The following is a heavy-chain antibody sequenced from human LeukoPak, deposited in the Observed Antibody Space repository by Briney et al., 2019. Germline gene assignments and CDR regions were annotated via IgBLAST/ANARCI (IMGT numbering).Heavy chain of an antibody. CDR2: INHSGST. Sequence: PSETLSLTCAVYGGSFSGYYWSWIRQPPGKGLEWIGEINHSGSTNYNPSLKSRVTISVDTSKNQFSLKLSSVTAADTAVYYCARYREQQLARQRDEYYFDYWGQGTLVTVSS. D-gene: IGHD6-13*01. J-gene: IGHJ4*02. CDR1: GGSFSGYY. CDR3: ARYREQQLARQRDEYYFDY. V-gene: IGHV4-34*01.